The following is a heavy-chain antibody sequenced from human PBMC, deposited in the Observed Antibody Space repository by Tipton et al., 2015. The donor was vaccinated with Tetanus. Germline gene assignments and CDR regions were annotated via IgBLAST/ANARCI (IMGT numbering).Heavy chain of an antibody. Sequence: SLRLSCAASGFTSKSHYMHWVRQAPGKGLVWISRINPDGRRTNYADSVKGRFTISRDNAKNTVYLQMSSLRAEDTAVYFCARRSVLNYGLDVWGQGTTVTVSS. V-gene: IGHV3-74*01. D-gene: IGHD2-8*01. J-gene: IGHJ6*02. CDR1: GFTSKSHY. CDR3: ARRSVLNYGLDV. CDR2: INPDGRRT.